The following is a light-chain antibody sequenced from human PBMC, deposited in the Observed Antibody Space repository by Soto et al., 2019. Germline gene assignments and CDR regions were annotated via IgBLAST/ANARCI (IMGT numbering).Light chain of an antibody. CDR1: QSVSNNY. Sequence: EIVLTQSPGTLSLSPGERATLSCRASQSVSNNYLVWYQHQPGQVPRLPISGSSKRATGIPDRFSGSGSGTDCTLTIGRLEPEDFAVYFCQQYVSSPVTFGPGTKVDVK. J-gene: IGKJ3*01. V-gene: IGKV3-20*01. CDR3: QQYVSSPVT. CDR2: GSS.